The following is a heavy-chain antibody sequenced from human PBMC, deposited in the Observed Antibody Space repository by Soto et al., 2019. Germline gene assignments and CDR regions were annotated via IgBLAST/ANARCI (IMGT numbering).Heavy chain of an antibody. D-gene: IGHD2-15*01. J-gene: IGHJ4*02. CDR1: GFTFSSHD. CDR3: ARRFCSAGSCRGIGFDY. V-gene: IGHV3-13*01. Sequence: TGGSLRLSCAASGFTFSSHDMHWVRQATGKGLEWVSAIGSDGGTYYLGSVKGRFTISRDNAKKSLYLQMNSLRVGDTALYYCARRFCSAGSCRGIGFDYWGQGTLVTVSS. CDR2: IGSDGGT.